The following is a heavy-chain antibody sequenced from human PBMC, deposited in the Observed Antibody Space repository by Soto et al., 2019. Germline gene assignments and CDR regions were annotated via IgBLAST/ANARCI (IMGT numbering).Heavy chain of an antibody. D-gene: IGHD2-15*01. CDR1: GGSFSGYY. CDR2: INHSGST. J-gene: IGHJ4*02. Sequence: PSETLSLTCAVYGGSFSGYYWSWIRQPPGKGLEWIGEINHSGSTNYNPSLKSRVTISVDTSKNQFSLKLSSVTAADTAVYYCARGGPYIVVVVAATFFDYWGQGTLVTVS. CDR3: ARGGPYIVVVVAATFFDY. V-gene: IGHV4-34*01.